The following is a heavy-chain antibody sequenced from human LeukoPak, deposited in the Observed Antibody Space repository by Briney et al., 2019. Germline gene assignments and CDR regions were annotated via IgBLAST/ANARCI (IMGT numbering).Heavy chain of an antibody. Sequence: GGSLRLSCSASGFPFSSYAMHWVRQAPGKGLEYVSAISDSGGSTYYADSVKGRFTISRDNSKNTLYLQMNSLRAEDTAFYYCATVRYGGALSYWGQGTLVTVAS. CDR3: ATVRYGGALSY. CDR1: GFPFSSYA. CDR2: ISDSGGST. D-gene: IGHD4-23*01. J-gene: IGHJ4*02. V-gene: IGHV3-64*04.